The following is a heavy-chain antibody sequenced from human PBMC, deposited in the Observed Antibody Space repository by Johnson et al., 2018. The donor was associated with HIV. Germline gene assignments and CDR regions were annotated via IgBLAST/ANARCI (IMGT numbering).Heavy chain of an antibody. V-gene: IGHV3-33*06. D-gene: IGHD3-22*01. J-gene: IGHJ3*02. CDR2: IWYDGSNK. Sequence: QVQLVESGGGVVQPGRSLRLSCAASGFTFSSYGMHWVRQAPGKGLEWVAVIWYDGSNKYYADSVKGRFTISRDNSKNTLYLQMNSLRAEDTAVYYCAKDPWITMIPLGVSDAFDIWGQGTMVTVSS. CDR3: AKDPWITMIPLGVSDAFDI. CDR1: GFTFSSYG.